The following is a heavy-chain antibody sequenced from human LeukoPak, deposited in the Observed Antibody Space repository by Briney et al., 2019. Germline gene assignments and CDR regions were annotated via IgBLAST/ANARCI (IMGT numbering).Heavy chain of an antibody. J-gene: IGHJ4*02. CDR3: ARDQYDTWSRRGNFDS. Sequence: PGRSLRLSCAASGFTFSNYAMSWVRQAPGRGLEWVSIVSDDGRSTYYADSVKGRFTISRDDSKNTLYLQMNSLRAEDTAVFYCARDQYDTWSRRGNFDSWGQGTLVIVSS. V-gene: IGHV3-23*01. CDR1: GFTFSNYA. D-gene: IGHD3/OR15-3a*01. CDR2: VSDDGRST.